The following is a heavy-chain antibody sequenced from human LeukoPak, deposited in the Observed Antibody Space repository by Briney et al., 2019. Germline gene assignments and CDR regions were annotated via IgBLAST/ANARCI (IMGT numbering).Heavy chain of an antibody. CDR3: AREGGVGPTAPPDYYSYQMDV. Sequence: GASVKVSCKASGYTFISYGITLVRQAPGQGLEWMGWISPYTTKTNYVQKLQGRVTMITDTSTSTAYMELRSLRSDDTAVYYCAREGGVGPTAPPDYYSYQMDVWGKGTTVTVSS. J-gene: IGHJ6*03. V-gene: IGHV1-18*01. D-gene: IGHD1-26*01. CDR1: GYTFISYG. CDR2: ISPYTTKT.